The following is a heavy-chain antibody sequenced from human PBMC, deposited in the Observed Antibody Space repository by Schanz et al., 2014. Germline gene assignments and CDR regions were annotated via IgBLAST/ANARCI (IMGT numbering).Heavy chain of an antibody. J-gene: IGHJ6*02. CDR3: ARFLARYQYYGVDV. CDR2: ISHDGHRD. V-gene: IGHV3-30-3*01. D-gene: IGHD3-3*01. Sequence: DLEESGGGVVQPGRSLRLSCAASGFTFHTYDMHWVRQAPGKGLEWVAQISHDGHRDFYADPVKGRFTISRDNSKDTLYLQMSGLTPEDTAVYYCARFLARYQYYGVDVWGQGTTVIVSS. CDR1: GFTFHTYD.